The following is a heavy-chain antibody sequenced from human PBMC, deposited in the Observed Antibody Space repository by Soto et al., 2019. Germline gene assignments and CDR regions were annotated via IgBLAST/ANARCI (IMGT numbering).Heavy chain of an antibody. CDR3: ARGYCTNGVCYDWGPKAYYYMDV. CDR2: IYYSGST. D-gene: IGHD2-8*01. CDR1: GGSISSSSYY. Sequence: QLQLQESGPGLVKPSETLSLTCTVSGGSISSSSYYWGWIRQPPGKGLEWIGSIYYSGSTYYNPSLKSRVTISVDTSKNQFSLKLSSVTAADTAVYYCARGYCTNGVCYDWGPKAYYYMDVWGKGTTVTVSS. V-gene: IGHV4-39*01. J-gene: IGHJ6*03.